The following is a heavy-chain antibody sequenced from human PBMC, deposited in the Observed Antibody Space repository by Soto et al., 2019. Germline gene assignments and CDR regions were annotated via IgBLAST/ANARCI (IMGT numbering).Heavy chain of an antibody. Sequence: QVQLVESGGGVVQPGRSLRLSCAASGFTFSSYGMHWVRQAPGKGLEWVAVIWYDGSNKYYADSVKGRFTISRDNSKNTLYLQMNSLRAEDTAVYYCARDGKWLYYYYYYGMDVWGQGTTVTVSS. D-gene: IGHD3-22*01. CDR1: GFTFSSYG. CDR3: ARDGKWLYYYYYYGMDV. CDR2: IWYDGSNK. V-gene: IGHV3-33*01. J-gene: IGHJ6*02.